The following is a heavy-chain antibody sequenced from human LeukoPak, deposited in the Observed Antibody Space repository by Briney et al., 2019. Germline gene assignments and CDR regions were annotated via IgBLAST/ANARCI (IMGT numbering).Heavy chain of an antibody. J-gene: IGHJ4*02. CDR3: ARDDSGPAY. V-gene: IGHV3-7*01. CDR2: ISQDGSQK. Sequence: EGSLRLSCSASGFTLSDYWMTWVRQAPGKGLEWVANISQDGSQKYYMDSVKGRFTISRDNSKNSLYLHMSSLTAEDTGLYYCARDDSGPAYWGQGTLVTVSS. CDR1: GFTLSDYW. D-gene: IGHD6-19*01.